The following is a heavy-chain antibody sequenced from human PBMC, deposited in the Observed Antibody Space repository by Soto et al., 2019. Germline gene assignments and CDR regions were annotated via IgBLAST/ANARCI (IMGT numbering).Heavy chain of an antibody. J-gene: IGHJ4*02. CDR3: ARRIVATETFDY. CDR1: GGSMRDYS. CDR2: VYYSGGT. Sequence: SETLSLTCTVSGGSMRDYSWSWIRQSPGKGLEWIGYVYYSGGTNYNPSLKDRVAISVDTTDNQFSLKVNSVTAADTAVYYCARRIVATETFDYWGQGPLVTVTS. V-gene: IGHV4-59*01. D-gene: IGHD5-12*01.